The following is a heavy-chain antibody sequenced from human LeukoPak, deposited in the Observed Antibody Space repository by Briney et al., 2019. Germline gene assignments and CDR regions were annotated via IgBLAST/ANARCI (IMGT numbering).Heavy chain of an antibody. CDR2: IYYSGST. CDR1: GGSISSSSYY. V-gene: IGHV4-39*01. D-gene: IGHD1-26*01. CDR3: ARSIVGATYH. Sequence: ASETLSLTCTVSGGSISSSSYYWGWIRQPPGKGLEWIGSIYYSGSTYYNPSLKSRVTISADTSKNQFSLKLSSVTAADTAVYYCARSIVGATYHWGQGTLVTVSS. J-gene: IGHJ4*02.